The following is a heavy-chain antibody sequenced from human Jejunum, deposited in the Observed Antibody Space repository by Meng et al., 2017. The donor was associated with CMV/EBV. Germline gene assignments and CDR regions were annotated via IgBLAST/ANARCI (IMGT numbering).Heavy chain of an antibody. CDR3: ARDMNDYWSGYHPFDY. V-gene: IGHV4-38-2*02. CDR2: VYRSGST. J-gene: IGHJ4*02. CDR1: SISSGYY. Sequence: SISSGYYWGWTRQPPGKGLEWIGSVYRSGSTYYNPSLKSRVTISVDTSTNQFFLNLSSVTATDTAVYYCARDMNDYWSGYHPFDYWGQGTRVTVSS. D-gene: IGHD3-3*01.